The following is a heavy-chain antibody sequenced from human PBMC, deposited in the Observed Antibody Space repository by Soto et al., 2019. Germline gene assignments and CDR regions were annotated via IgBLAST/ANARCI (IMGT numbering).Heavy chain of an antibody. J-gene: IGHJ5*01. V-gene: IGHV3-23*01. CDR3: VKGGWLDF. CDR2: ISDDSSRT. CDR1: GFTFSRYY. Sequence: GGSLRLSCAASGFTFSRYYMHWVRQAPGKGLMWVSFISDDSSRTYYADAVKGRFTISRDNSKHTLYLQMNSLTAEDTAVYACVKGGWLDFWGQGTLVTVSS. D-gene: IGHD3-16*01.